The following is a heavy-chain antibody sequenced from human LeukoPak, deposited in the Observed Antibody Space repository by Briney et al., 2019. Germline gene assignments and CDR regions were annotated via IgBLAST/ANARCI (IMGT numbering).Heavy chain of an antibody. CDR2: IGSSGSTT. D-gene: IGHD3-10*01. V-gene: IGHV3-48*01. J-gene: IGHJ1*01. CDR1: GFTFNIYS. CDR3: VRDGAVVTSGNYPWRYFQH. Sequence: PGGSLRLSCAASGFTFNIYSMNWVRHAPGKGLEWVSYIGSSGSTTDYADSVKGRFTIFRDNAKNSLYLQMNTLTVEDTAVYYCVRDGAVVTSGNYPWRYFQHWGQGTLVTVSS.